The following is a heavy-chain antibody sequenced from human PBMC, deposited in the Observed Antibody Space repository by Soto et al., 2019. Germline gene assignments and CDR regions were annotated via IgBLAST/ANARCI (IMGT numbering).Heavy chain of an antibody. CDR1: GGTFSSYA. D-gene: IGHD3-22*01. J-gene: IGHJ5*02. V-gene: IGHV1-69*13. CDR2: IIPIFGTA. CDR3: ARDPYPGDSSPGSWFDP. Sequence: GASVKVSCKASGGTFSSYAISWVRQAPGQGLEWMGGIIPIFGTANYAQKFQGRVTITADESTSTAYMELSSLRSEDTAVYYCARDPYPGDSSPGSWFDPWGQGTLVTVSS.